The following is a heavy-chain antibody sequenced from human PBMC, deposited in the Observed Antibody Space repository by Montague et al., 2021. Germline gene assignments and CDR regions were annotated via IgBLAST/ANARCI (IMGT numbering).Heavy chain of an antibody. V-gene: IGHV4-39*01. CDR3: ARLDIVLIYWGFDY. J-gene: IGHJ4*02. CDR1: GGSISSSNYN. D-gene: IGHD2-8*01. Sequence: SETLSLTCIVSGGSISSSNYNWGWIRQPKGKGLEWIGSITYTGNTYYNLYLQSLVTMSVDTSRNQFSLKLTAATAADTAVYYCARLDIVLIYWGFDYWGQGTLVTVSS. CDR2: ITYTGNT.